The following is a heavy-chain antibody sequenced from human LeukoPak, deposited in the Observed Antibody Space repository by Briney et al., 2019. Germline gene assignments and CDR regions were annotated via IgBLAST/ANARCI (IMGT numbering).Heavy chain of an antibody. CDR3: ARLVYDSRGYYFDH. J-gene: IGHJ4*02. CDR2: IYYSGST. CDR1: GGSISSGGYY. D-gene: IGHD3-22*01. V-gene: IGHV4-31*03. Sequence: SETLSLTCTVSGGSISSGGYYWSWIRQHPGKGLEWIGYIYYSGSTYYNPSLKSRVTISIDTSKNQFSLKLSSVTAADTAVYHCARLVYDSRGYYFDHWGQGTLVTVSS.